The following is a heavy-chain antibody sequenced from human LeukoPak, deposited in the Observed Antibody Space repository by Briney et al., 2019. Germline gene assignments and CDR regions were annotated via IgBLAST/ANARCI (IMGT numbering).Heavy chain of an antibody. CDR1: GYTFTAYG. CDR2: ISAYNGNT. D-gene: IGHD6-13*01. J-gene: IGHJ4*02. Sequence: EASVKVSCKASGYTFTAYGISWVRQAPGQGLEWMGWISAYNGNTDYAQQLQGRVTMTTDTSTGTAYMELRNLRSDDTAVYYCARDLASVAAAGLFDSWGQGTLVTVSS. CDR3: ARDLASVAAAGLFDS. V-gene: IGHV1-18*01.